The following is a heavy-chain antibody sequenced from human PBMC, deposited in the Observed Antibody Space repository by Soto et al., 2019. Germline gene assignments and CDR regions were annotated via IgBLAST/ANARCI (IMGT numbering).Heavy chain of an antibody. J-gene: IGHJ6*02. Sequence: QVQLVESGGGVVQPGRSLRLSCAASGFTFSTYAMHWVRQAPGKGLEWVTVISYDGYNKYYADSVEGRFTISRDNSENTLHLQMNSLRTGDTAVYYCASDGLDCFDITCYATNYYYFHGMDVWGPGTTVTVSS. CDR3: ASDGLDCFDITCYATNYYYFHGMDV. D-gene: IGHD2-2*01. V-gene: IGHV3-30-3*01. CDR1: GFTFSTYA. CDR2: ISYDGYNK.